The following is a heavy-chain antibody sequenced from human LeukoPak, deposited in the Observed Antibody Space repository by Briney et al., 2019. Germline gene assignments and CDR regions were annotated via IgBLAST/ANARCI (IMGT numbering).Heavy chain of an antibody. V-gene: IGHV4-4*07. Sequence: SETLFLTCTVSGGSISSYYWIWIRQPAGKGLEWIGRNYTSGSTNYDPSLKSRVTMSVDTSKNQFSLKLSSVTAADTAVYYCARTPMVRSANWGYGMDVWGQGTTVTVSS. CDR3: ARTPMVRSANWGYGMDV. CDR1: GGSISSYY. D-gene: IGHD3-10*01. CDR2: NYTSGST. J-gene: IGHJ6*02.